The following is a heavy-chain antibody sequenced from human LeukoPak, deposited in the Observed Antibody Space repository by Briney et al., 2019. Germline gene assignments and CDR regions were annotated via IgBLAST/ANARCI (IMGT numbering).Heavy chain of an antibody. CDR3: ARGYSSSWYSY. Sequence: KPSETLSLTCAVSGGSISSSNWWSWVRQPPGKGLEWIGEIYHSGSTNYNPSLKSRVTISVDTSKNQFSLKLSSVTAADTAVYYCARGYSSSWYSYWGQGTLVTVSS. CDR2: IYHSGST. V-gene: IGHV4-4*02. D-gene: IGHD6-13*01. J-gene: IGHJ4*02. CDR1: GGSISSSNW.